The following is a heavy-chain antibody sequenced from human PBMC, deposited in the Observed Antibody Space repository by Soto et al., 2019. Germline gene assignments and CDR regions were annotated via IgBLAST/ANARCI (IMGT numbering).Heavy chain of an antibody. D-gene: IGHD4-17*01. CDR2: IYYSGTT. CDR3: ARDDYGGNSGAFDI. J-gene: IGHJ3*02. Sequence: QVQLQESGPRLVKPSQTLSLTCSVSGGSISSGDYYWSWIRQLPGKGLEWIGHIYYSGTTTYNPSLKSRLSISIHTSKNQFSLKLNSVTAADTAVYYCARDDYGGNSGAFDIWGQGTMVTVSS. V-gene: IGHV4-31*03. CDR1: GGSISSGDYY.